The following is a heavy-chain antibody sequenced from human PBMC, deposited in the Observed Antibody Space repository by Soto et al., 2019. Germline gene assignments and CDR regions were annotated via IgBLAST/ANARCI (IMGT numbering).Heavy chain of an antibody. Sequence: QVQLVQSGAEVKKPGSSVKVSCKASGGTFSSYAISWVRQAPGQGLEWMGGIIPIFGTANYAQKFQGRVTITADKSTSTAYMELSSLRSEDTAVYYYASRDGYTPGDYYYGMDVWGQGTTVTVSS. CDR2: IIPIFGTA. D-gene: IGHD5-12*01. CDR3: ASRDGYTPGDYYYGMDV. CDR1: GGTFSSYA. J-gene: IGHJ6*02. V-gene: IGHV1-69*06.